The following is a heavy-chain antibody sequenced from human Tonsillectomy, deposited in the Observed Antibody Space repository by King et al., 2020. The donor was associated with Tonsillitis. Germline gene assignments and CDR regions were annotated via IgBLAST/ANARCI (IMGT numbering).Heavy chain of an antibody. CDR2: ISYDGSNK. D-gene: IGHD6-13*01. CDR1: GFTFSSYA. V-gene: IGHV3-30*04. CDR3: ARVIAAAGTAFDY. Sequence: VQLVESGGGVVQRGRSLRLSCAASGFTFSSYAMHWVRQAPGKGLEWVAVISYDGSNKYYADSVKGRFTISRDNSKNTLYLQMNSLRAEDTAVYYCARVIAAAGTAFDYWGQGTLVTVSS. J-gene: IGHJ4*02.